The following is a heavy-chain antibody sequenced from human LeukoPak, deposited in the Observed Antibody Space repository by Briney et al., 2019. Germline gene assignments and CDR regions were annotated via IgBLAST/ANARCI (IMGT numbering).Heavy chain of an antibody. Sequence: GGSLRLSCAASGFTFSSYVMSWVRQAPGKGLEWVSTISGSGGSTYYADSVKGRFTISRDNSKNTLYLQMNSLRGKDTAVYYSAIGRGLWLAAINYWGQGTLVTVSS. V-gene: IGHV3-23*01. CDR3: AIGRGLWLAAINY. CDR1: GFTFSSYV. D-gene: IGHD6-19*01. J-gene: IGHJ4*02. CDR2: ISGSGGST.